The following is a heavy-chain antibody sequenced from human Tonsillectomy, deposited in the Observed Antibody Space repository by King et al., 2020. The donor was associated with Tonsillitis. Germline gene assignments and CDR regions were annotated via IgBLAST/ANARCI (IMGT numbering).Heavy chain of an antibody. D-gene: IGHD3-22*01. V-gene: IGHV4-59*01. CDR1: GGSISSYY. Sequence: VQLQESGPGLVKPSETLSLTCTVSGGSISSYYWSWIRQPPGKGLEWIGHIYYSGSTNYNPSLKSRVTISVDTSKNQFSLKLSSVTAADTAVYYRASRDYFDSTFDYWGQGTLVTVSS. CDR3: ASRDYFDSTFDY. CDR2: IYYSGST. J-gene: IGHJ4*02.